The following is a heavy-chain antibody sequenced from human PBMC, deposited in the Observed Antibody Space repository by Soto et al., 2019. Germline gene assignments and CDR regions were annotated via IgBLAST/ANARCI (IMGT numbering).Heavy chain of an antibody. D-gene: IGHD4-4*01. CDR3: ARAPYSNAWYRFDL. Sequence: GGSLRLSCEASGFTFSGYWMSWVRQAPGKGLEWVADVKHDGSVQYYVDSVKGRLTISRDNAKKQLYLQMNGLRAEDTALYYCARAPYSNAWYRFDLWGQGTLVTVSS. J-gene: IGHJ4*02. CDR2: VKHDGSVQ. CDR1: GFTFSGYW. V-gene: IGHV3-7*03.